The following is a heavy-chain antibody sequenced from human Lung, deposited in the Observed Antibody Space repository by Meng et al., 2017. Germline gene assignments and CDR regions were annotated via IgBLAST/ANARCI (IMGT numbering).Heavy chain of an antibody. J-gene: IGHJ3*02. Sequence: GGSLRLSCAASGFTFSSYAMHWVRQAPGKGLEWVAVISYDGSNEYYADSVKGRFTISRDNSKNTLYLQMNSLRAEDTAVYYCATADYYGSGRGAFDIWGQGTMVTVSS. CDR3: ATADYYGSGRGAFDI. CDR2: ISYDGSNE. V-gene: IGHV3-30*04. D-gene: IGHD3-10*01. CDR1: GFTFSSYA.